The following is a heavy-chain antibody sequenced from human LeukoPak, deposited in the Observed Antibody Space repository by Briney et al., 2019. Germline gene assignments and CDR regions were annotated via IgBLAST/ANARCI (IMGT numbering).Heavy chain of an antibody. CDR1: GGSFSGYY. CDR3: ATRGKRALRPYYTDV. D-gene: IGHD1-1*01. V-gene: IGHV4-34*01. CDR2: INHSGST. Sequence: SETLSLTCAVYGGSFSGYYWSWIRQPPGKGLEWIGEINHSGSTNYNPSLKSRVTISVDTSKNQFSLKLSSVTAADTAVYYCATRGKRALRPYYTDVWGKGTTVTVSS. J-gene: IGHJ6*03.